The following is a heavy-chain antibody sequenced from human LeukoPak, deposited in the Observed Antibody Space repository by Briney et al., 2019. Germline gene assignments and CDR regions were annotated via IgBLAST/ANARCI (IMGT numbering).Heavy chain of an antibody. CDR2: ISSGGSII. V-gene: IGHV3-48*03. CDR3: ARDRGRREFDY. J-gene: IGHJ4*02. D-gene: IGHD1-26*01. CDR1: GFTFSSYE. Sequence: QSGGSLRLSCAASGFTFSSYEMNWVRQAPGKGLECVSDISSGGSIIYYADSVKGRFTISRDNAKNSLYLQMNSLRAEDTAVYYCARDRGRREFDYWGQGTLVTVSS.